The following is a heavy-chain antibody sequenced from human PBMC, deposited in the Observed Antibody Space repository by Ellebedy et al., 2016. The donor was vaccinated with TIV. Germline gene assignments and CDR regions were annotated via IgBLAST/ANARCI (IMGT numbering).Heavy chain of an antibody. Sequence: MPSETLSLTCTVSGGSISTYFWGWIRQPPGKGLEWIGSIHYSGGANYNPSLKSLVTLSVDTSINQVSLRLTSVTAADTAVYYCARAWAGYRSWFDPWGQGTLVTVSS. J-gene: IGHJ5*02. CDR3: ARAWAGYRSWFDP. D-gene: IGHD1-1*01. V-gene: IGHV4-59*01. CDR2: IHYSGGA. CDR1: GGSISTYF.